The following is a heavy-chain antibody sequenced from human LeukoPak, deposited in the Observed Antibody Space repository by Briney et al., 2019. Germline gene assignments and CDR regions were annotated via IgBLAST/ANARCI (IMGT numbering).Heavy chain of an antibody. J-gene: IGHJ3*02. V-gene: IGHV1-69*04. D-gene: IGHD2-21*01. Sequence: ASVKVSCKASGYTFTSYGISWVRQAPGQGLEWMGRIIPILGIANYAQKFQGRVTITAHKSTSTAYMELSSLRSEDTAVYYCARDLSDSHAFDIWGQGTMVTVSS. CDR3: ARDLSDSHAFDI. CDR1: GYTFTSYG. CDR2: IIPILGIA.